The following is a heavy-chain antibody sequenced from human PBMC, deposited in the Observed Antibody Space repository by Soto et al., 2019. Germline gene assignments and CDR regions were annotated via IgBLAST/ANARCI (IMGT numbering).Heavy chain of an antibody. CDR2: ISYDGTDK. CDR1: GFTFRTYG. Sequence: QVQLVESGGGVVQPGRSLRLSCVGSGFTFRTYGMHWVRQAPGKGLEWVAVISYDGTDKYYTDSVQGRFTISRDNSRNPLYQQMNSLRTEDRAVYYCARDDEPSGYGAGRRPAYWGQGALVTVSS. CDR3: ARDDEPSGYGAGRRPAY. V-gene: IGHV3-30*03. J-gene: IGHJ4*02. D-gene: IGHD3-10*01.